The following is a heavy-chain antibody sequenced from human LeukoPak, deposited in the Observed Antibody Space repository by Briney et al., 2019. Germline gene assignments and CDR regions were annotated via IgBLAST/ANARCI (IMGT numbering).Heavy chain of an antibody. CDR2: IKRDGSER. CDR1: GLRISDYW. V-gene: IGHV3-7*01. CDR3: ARHGYSYGYSLDY. D-gene: IGHD5-18*01. Sequence: PGGSLRLSCAASGLRISDYWMSWVRQAPGKGLEWVASIKRDGSERNYVDSVKGRFVISRDNAKNSVYLQLNSLRAEDTAVYYCARHGYSYGYSLDYWGQGTLVTVSS. J-gene: IGHJ4*02.